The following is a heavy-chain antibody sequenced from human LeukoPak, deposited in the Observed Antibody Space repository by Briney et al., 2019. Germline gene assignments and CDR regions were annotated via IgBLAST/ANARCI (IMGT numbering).Heavy chain of an antibody. CDR2: MNPNSGNT. V-gene: IGHV1-8*01. CDR3: ARPHCSSTDCHPPEWFDP. CDR1: GYTFTNYD. Sequence: ASVKVSCKTSGYTFTNYDINWVRQATGQGLEWMGWMNPNSGNTGYAQKFQGRVTMARNTSISTAYMELSSLRSEDTAVYYCARPHCSSTDCHPPEWFDPWGQGTLVTVSS. J-gene: IGHJ5*02. D-gene: IGHD2-2*01.